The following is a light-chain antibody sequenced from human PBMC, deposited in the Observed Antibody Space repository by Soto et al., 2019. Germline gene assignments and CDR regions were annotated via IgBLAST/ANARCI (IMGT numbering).Light chain of an antibody. CDR3: LVIFTGVGEV. CDR1: TEALTSGHW. V-gene: IGLV7-46*01. J-gene: IGLJ1*01. Sequence: QAVVTKERSLTFSPGGTVTLTCGSSTEALTSGHWPHWFQQKPGQAPRTLIYDTSNKHSWTPARFSGSLLGGKAALTLSGAQPEDEADYYCLVIFTGVGEVFGTGTKVTVL. CDR2: DTS.